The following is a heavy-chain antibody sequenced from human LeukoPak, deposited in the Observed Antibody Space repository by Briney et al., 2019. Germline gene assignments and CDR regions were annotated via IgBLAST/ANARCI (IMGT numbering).Heavy chain of an antibody. CDR3: AREEIAAAGNFDY. J-gene: IGHJ4*02. CDR1: GGSFSGYY. D-gene: IGHD6-13*01. Sequence: SETLSLTCAVYGGSFSGYYWSWIRQPPGKGLEWIGEINHSGSTNYNPSLKSRVTISVDTSKNQFSLKLSSVTAADTAAYYCAREEIAAAGNFDYWGQGTLVAVSS. V-gene: IGHV4-34*01. CDR2: INHSGST.